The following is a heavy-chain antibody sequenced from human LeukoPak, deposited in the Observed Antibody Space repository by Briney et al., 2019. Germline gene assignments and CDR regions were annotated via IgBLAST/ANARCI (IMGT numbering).Heavy chain of an antibody. V-gene: IGHV1-2*02. CDR1: GYTFTGYY. J-gene: IGHJ4*02. CDR2: IHPNSGGT. CDR3: ARAPVGGPLRFFDY. D-gene: IGHD3-3*01. Sequence: ASVKVSCKASGYTFTGYYIHWVRQAPGQGLEWVGWIHPNSGGTNFVQKFQGRVTMTRDSSISTAYMEVSSMRSDDTAVYYCARAPVGGPLRFFDYWGQGTLVTVSS.